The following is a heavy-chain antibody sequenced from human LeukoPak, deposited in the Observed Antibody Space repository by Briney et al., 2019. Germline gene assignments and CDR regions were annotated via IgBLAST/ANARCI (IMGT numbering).Heavy chain of an antibody. D-gene: IGHD3-16*02. CDR3: AIGDSLGELSSSFEY. CDR1: GFTFSNYA. V-gene: IGHV3-30*04. Sequence: GGSLRLSCAASGFTFSNYAMHWVRQAPDKGLEWVAVVSYDGSNKYYADSVKGRFTVPRDNSKNTLYLQMNSLRAEDTAVYYCAIGDSLGELSSSFEYWGQGTLVTVSS. CDR2: VSYDGSNK. J-gene: IGHJ4*02.